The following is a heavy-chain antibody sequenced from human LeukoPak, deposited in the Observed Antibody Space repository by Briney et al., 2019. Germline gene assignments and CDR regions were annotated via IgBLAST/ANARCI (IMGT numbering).Heavy chain of an antibody. CDR2: IIWNTGSV. D-gene: IGHD6-19*01. J-gene: IGHJ4*02. CDR1: GFTFDDYA. V-gene: IGHV3-9*01. CDR3: AKDNRRHYTSGPNPDSLH. Sequence: GRSLRLSCAASGFTFDDYAMHRVRQAPGKGLEWVSGIIWNTGSVGYADSVKGRFTISRDNAKNSLYLQMNSLRVEDTAFYYCAKDNRRHYTSGPNPDSLHWGQGALVTVSS.